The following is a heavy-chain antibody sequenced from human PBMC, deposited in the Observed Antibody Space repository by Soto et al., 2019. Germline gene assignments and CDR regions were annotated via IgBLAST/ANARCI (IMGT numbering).Heavy chain of an antibody. V-gene: IGHV1-58*02. Sequence: TSAEVSCKASGLTFTSSSMQWVRQDRGQRLEWIGCIVVGSGNTNYAQKFQERVTITRDMSTSTAYMELSSLRSEDTAVYYCAGVLVPAWGQGTLVTV. CDR3: AGVLVPA. CDR2: IVVGSGNT. D-gene: IGHD3-10*01. CDR1: GLTFTSSS. J-gene: IGHJ5*02.